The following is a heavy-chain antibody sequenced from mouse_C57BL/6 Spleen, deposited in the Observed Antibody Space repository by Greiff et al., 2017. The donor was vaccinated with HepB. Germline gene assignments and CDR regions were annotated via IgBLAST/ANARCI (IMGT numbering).Heavy chain of an antibody. CDR2: IYPGDGDT. V-gene: IGHV1-82*01. J-gene: IGHJ2*01. CDR3: ARYGYYYFDY. Sequence: VKLMESGPELVKPGASVKISCKASGYAFSSSWMNWVKQRPGKGLEWIGRIYPGDGDTNYNGKFKGKATLTADKSSSTAYMQLSSLTSEDSAVYFCARYGYYYFDYWGQGTTLTVSS. D-gene: IGHD2-3*01. CDR1: GYAFSSSW.